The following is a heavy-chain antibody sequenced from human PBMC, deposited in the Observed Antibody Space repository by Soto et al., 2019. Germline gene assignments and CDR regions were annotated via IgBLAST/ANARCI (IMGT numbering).Heavy chain of an antibody. CDR2: IFYSGTT. V-gene: IGHV4-59*01. Sequence: QVQLQESGPRLVKPSETLSLTCTVSGGSISSYFWSWIRQSPGEGLEWIGYIFYSGTTNYSPSLKSRVTMSLGTAKNQFSLNLTSVTAADTAVYYCARGRGGTYDAFGIWGQGTMVTVSS. J-gene: IGHJ3*02. CDR1: GGSISSYF. CDR3: ARGRGGTYDAFGI. D-gene: IGHD1-26*01.